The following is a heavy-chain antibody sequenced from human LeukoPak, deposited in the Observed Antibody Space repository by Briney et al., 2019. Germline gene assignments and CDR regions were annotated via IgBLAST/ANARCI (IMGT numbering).Heavy chain of an antibody. V-gene: IGHV4-59*11. D-gene: IGHD2-15*01. CDR3: GRDALVGYLTFYYMDV. Sequence: PSETLSLTCTVSGGPIISHYWTWIRQSPVKGLEWIGDISNSGSTSYNPSLKSRVTISIDTSKNQFSLILSSVTAADTAVYYCGRDALVGYLTFYYMDVWGKGTTVTVSS. J-gene: IGHJ6*03. CDR2: ISNSGST. CDR1: GGPIISHY.